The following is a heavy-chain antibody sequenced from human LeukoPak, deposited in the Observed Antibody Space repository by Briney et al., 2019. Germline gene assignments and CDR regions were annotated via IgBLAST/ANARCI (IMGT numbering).Heavy chain of an antibody. V-gene: IGHV3-23*01. D-gene: IGHD2-15*01. Sequence: PGGSLRLSCAASGFTFSSYAMSWVRQAPGKGLEWTSATTDSGGITYYADSVKGRFTISRDNSKNTLHLQMNSLRAEDTAVYYCARCDGETCYSPFTHWGQGTLVTVSS. CDR1: GFTFSSYA. CDR2: TTDSGGIT. J-gene: IGHJ4*02. CDR3: ARCDGETCYSPFTH.